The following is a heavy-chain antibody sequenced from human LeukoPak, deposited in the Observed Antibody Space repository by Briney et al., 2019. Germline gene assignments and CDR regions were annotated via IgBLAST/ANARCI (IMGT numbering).Heavy chain of an antibody. CDR2: LYSGGST. CDR1: EFAVTSSH. CDR3: AAGQTLWNYFDL. J-gene: IGHJ4*02. Sequence: GSLRLSCEASEFAVTSSHMIWVRRAPGKGPEWVSVLYSGGSTYYADSVKGRFTISRDDSRNTLYLQMNSLRPEDTAVYHCAAGQTLWNYFDLWGQGTLVTVSS. D-gene: IGHD3-10*01. V-gene: IGHV3-66*02.